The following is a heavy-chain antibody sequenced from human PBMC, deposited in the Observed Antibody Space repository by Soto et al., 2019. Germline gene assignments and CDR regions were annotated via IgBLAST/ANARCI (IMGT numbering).Heavy chain of an antibody. D-gene: IGHD2-15*01. CDR2: IWYDGSNK. CDR1: GFTFSSYG. CDR3: AREDGVGGPFDY. J-gene: IGHJ4*02. V-gene: IGHV3-33*01. Sequence: QVQLVESGGGVVQPGRSLRLSCAASGFTFSSYGMHWVRQAPGKGLEWVAVIWYDGSNKYYADSVKGRFTISRDNSKNTLYLQMNSLRAEDTAVYYCAREDGVGGPFDYWGQGTLVTVSS.